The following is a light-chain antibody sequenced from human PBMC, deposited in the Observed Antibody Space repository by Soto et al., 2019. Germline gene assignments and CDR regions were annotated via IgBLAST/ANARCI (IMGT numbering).Light chain of an antibody. CDR2: KAS. Sequence: DIQMTQSPSTLSASVGDRVTITCRATQSISNSLAWYQQKPGKAPNLLIYKASSLETGVPSRFSGSGSGTDFTLTITSLQPDDSATYYCQQYASFWTFGQGTKVEIK. CDR1: QSISNS. J-gene: IGKJ1*01. V-gene: IGKV1-5*03. CDR3: QQYASFWT.